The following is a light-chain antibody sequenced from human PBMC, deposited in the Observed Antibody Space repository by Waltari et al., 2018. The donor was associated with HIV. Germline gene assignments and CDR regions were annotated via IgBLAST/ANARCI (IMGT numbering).Light chain of an antibody. CDR2: AAS. V-gene: IGKV1-NL1*01. J-gene: IGKJ1*01. Sequence: DIQMTQSPSSLSASVGDRVTITCRASQGISNSLAWYQQKPGKAPKLLLYAASTLQSGVPPRISGSGSGTDYTITISSLQPEDFATYYCHKYYSTPRTFGQGTKVEIK. CDR1: QGISNS. CDR3: HKYYSTPRT.